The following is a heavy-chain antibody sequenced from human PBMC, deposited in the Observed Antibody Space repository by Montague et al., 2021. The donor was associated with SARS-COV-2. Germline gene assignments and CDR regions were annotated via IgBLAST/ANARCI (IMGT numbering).Heavy chain of an antibody. Sequence: CAISGDSVSSDTAAWHWIRQSPSRGLEWLGRTFYRSQWHTDSAASVRSRISFSGDISKNQFSLHLNSVTPEDTAIYYCARDGDYGGTCYSFLQNWGQGTLVIVSS. CDR1: GDSVSSDTAA. CDR2: TFYRSQWHT. CDR3: ARDGDYGGTCYSFLQN. V-gene: IGHV6-1*01. J-gene: IGHJ1*01. D-gene: IGHD4-17*01.